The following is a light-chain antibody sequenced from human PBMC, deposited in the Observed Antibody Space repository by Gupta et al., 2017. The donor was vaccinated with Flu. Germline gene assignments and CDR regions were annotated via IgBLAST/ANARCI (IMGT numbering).Light chain of an antibody. V-gene: IGKV6D-21*02. J-gene: IGKJ4*01. CDR3: QQRSSLPFT. CDR1: HSIGSS. Sequence: LVLTQSPDFQSVTPKENVTITCRASHSIGSSLHWYQQKPDQSPKLLNKYAFQAISGVPWRFSGSGSGTDFNLTINSQEAEDAGAYYCQQRSSLPFTFGGGTKVEIK. CDR2: YAF.